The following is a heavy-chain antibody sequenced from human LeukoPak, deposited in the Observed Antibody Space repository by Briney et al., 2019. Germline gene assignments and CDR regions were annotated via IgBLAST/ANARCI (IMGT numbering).Heavy chain of an antibody. Sequence: PSETLSLTCSVSIGSISSSKWWSWVRQSPVKGLEWIGEIYLYGITNYNPSFTSRVTMSVDRSRNQFSLKLTSVTAADTAVYYCARQKWEQQGRDYYFNGLDVWGQGTTVTVSS. CDR1: IGSISSSKW. V-gene: IGHV4-4*02. CDR2: IYLYGIT. J-gene: IGHJ6*02. D-gene: IGHD1/OR15-1a*01. CDR3: ARQKWEQQGRDYYFNGLDV.